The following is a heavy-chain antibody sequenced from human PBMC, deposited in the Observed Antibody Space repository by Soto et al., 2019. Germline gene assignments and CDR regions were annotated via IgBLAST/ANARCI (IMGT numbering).Heavy chain of an antibody. D-gene: IGHD6-19*01. CDR2: INPSGGST. Sequence: QVQLVQSGAEVKKPGASVKVSCKASGYTFTSYYMHWVRQAPGQGLEWMGIINPSGGSTSYAQKFQGRVTMTRDTSTSTVYMELTSLRSEDTAVYYCASPLAYSSGWYYFDYWGQGTLVTVSS. V-gene: IGHV1-46*03. CDR1: GYTFTSYY. J-gene: IGHJ4*02. CDR3: ASPLAYSSGWYYFDY.